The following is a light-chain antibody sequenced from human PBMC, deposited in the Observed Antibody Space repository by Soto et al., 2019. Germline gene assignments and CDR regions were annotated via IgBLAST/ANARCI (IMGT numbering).Light chain of an antibody. Sequence: EIGMTQSPATLSVSPGERAILSCRASQSVSSNLAWYQQKPGQAPRLLIYGASTRATGIPARLSGSGSGTEFTLTISSLQSEDFAFYYCQQYNNWPWTFCQGTKVEIK. V-gene: IGKV3-15*01. CDR2: GAS. J-gene: IGKJ1*01. CDR3: QQYNNWPWT. CDR1: QSVSSN.